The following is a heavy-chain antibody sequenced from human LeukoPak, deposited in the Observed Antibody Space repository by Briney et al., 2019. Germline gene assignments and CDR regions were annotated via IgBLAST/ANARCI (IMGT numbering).Heavy chain of an antibody. CDR2: IWYDGSNK. D-gene: IGHD5-24*01. CDR3: ARATRNGYDY. J-gene: IGHJ4*02. CDR1: GFTFSSYG. V-gene: IGHV3-33*01. Sequence: GRSLILSCAASGFTFSSYGMHWVRQAPGKGLEGVPVIWYDGSNKYYADSVKSRFTISRDNSKNTLYLQMNSLRAEDSAVYYCARATRNGYDYWGQGTLVTVSS.